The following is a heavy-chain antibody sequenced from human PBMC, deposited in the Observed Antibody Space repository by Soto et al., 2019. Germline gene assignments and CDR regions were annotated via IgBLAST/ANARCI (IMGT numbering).Heavy chain of an antibody. CDR1: GGTFSSYA. CDR2: IIPISGTA. V-gene: IGHV1-69*01. Sequence: QVQLVQSGAEVKKPGSSVKVSCKASGGTFSSYAISWVRQAPGQGLEWMGGIIPISGTAHYAQKFQGRVTITADESTSTVYMGVSSRRSEDTAVYFCARSQGSSTSLEIYYYYYYGMDVWGQGTTVTVSS. J-gene: IGHJ6*02. D-gene: IGHD2-2*01. CDR3: ARSQGSSTSLEIYYYYYYGMDV.